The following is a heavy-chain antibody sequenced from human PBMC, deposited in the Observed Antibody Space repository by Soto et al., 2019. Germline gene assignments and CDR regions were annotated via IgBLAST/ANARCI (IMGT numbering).Heavy chain of an antibody. CDR1: GFTFSSYA. CDR3: ARESGDYEYYFEY. Sequence: QVQLVESGGGVVQPGRSLRLSCAASGFTFSSYAMHWVRQAPGKGLEWVAVISYDGSNKYYADSVKGRFTISRDNSKNTLYLQMNSLRAEDTAVYYCARESGDYEYYFEYWGQGTLVIVSP. V-gene: IGHV3-30-3*01. CDR2: ISYDGSNK. J-gene: IGHJ4*02. D-gene: IGHD4-17*01.